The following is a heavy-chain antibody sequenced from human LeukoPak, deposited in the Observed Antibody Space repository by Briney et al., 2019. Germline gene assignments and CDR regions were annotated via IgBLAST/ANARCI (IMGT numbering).Heavy chain of an antibody. CDR1: GGSISSYY. CDR2: IYYSGST. D-gene: IGHD5-24*01. Sequence: SETLSLTCTVSGGSISSYYWSWIRQPPGKGLEWIGYIYYSGSTNYNPSLKSRVTISVDTSKNQFSLKLSSVTAADTAVYYCAKDGKEGGYNYDYWGQGTLVTVSS. CDR3: AKDGKEGGYNYDY. V-gene: IGHV4-59*12. J-gene: IGHJ4*02.